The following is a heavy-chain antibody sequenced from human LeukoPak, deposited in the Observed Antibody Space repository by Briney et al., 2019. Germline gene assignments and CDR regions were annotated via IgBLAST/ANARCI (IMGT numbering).Heavy chain of an antibody. V-gene: IGHV3-48*01. D-gene: IGHD3-9*01. CDR1: GFTFSSYS. CDR2: ISSSSSTI. J-gene: IGHJ4*02. CDR3: ARAKPYYDILTGSGLPLFDY. Sequence: GGSLRLSCAASGFTFSSYSMNWVRQAPGKGLEWVSYISSSSSTIYYADSVKGRFTISRDNAKNSLYLQMNSLRAEDTAVYYCARAKPYYDILTGSGLPLFDYWGQGTLVTVSS.